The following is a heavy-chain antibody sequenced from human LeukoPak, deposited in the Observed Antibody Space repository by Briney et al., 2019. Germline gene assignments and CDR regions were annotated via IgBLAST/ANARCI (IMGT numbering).Heavy chain of an antibody. D-gene: IGHD1-26*01. CDR3: ARQSTPHGNFDY. V-gene: IGHV3-13*01. CDR1: GFTLNSYA. CDR2: IGTAGDT. J-gene: IGHJ4*02. Sequence: GGSLRLSCAASGFTLNSYAMHWVRQPAGKGLEWVSAIGTAGDTFYPGSVKGRFTISRENAKKSLFLQMNSLRVEDTAVYYCARQSTPHGNFDYWGQGTLVTVSS.